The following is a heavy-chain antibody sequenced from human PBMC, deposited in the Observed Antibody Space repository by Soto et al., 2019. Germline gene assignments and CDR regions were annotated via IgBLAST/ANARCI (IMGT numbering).Heavy chain of an antibody. CDR2: IRSKANSYAT. V-gene: IGHV3-73*02. J-gene: IGHJ2*01. D-gene: IGHD1-26*01. Sequence: EVQLVESGGGLVQPGGSLKLSCAASGFTFSGSAMHWVRQASGKGLECVGRIRSKANSYATAYAASVKGRFTISRDDSKTTAYLQMNSLKTEDTAVYYCTSMLVGARQDWYFDLWGRGTLVTVSS. CDR1: GFTFSGSA. CDR3: TSMLVGARQDWYFDL.